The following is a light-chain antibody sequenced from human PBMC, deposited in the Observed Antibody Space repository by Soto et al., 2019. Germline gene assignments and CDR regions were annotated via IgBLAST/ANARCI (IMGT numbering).Light chain of an antibody. Sequence: EIVLTQSPGTLSLSPGERATLSCRASQSVSSSYSAWYQQNPGQPPRLLIFGAPRKATGLPDRFSGSGSETDFTLIISRLEPDDFALYYCQQYGSSPLTFGGGTKVEIK. CDR1: QSVSSSY. V-gene: IGKV3-20*01. CDR3: QQYGSSPLT. J-gene: IGKJ4*01. CDR2: GAP.